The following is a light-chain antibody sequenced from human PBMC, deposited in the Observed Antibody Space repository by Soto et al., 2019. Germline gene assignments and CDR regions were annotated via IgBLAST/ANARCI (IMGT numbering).Light chain of an antibody. CDR3: CSYAGSSFYV. J-gene: IGLJ1*01. Sequence: QSALTQPASVSGSPGQSITISCTGTSSDVGSYNLVSWYQQHPGKAPKLMIYEGSKRPSGVSNRFSGSKSGNTASLTISGLQAEDEADYYCCSYAGSSFYVFGTATKLTVL. V-gene: IGLV2-23*01. CDR1: SSDVGSYNL. CDR2: EGS.